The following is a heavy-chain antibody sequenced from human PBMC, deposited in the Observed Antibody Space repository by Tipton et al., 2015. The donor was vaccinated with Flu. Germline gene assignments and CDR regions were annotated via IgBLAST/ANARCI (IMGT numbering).Heavy chain of an antibody. V-gene: IGHV4-59*01. J-gene: IGHJ3*02. CDR3: ARAHSLYDFWSGYSHAFDI. Sequence: TLSLTCTVSGGSISSYYWSWIRQPPGKGLEWIGYIYYSGSTNYNPSLKSRVTISVDTSKNQFSLKLSSVTAADTAVYYCARAHSLYDFWSGYSHAFDIWGQGTMVTASS. CDR1: GGSISSYY. D-gene: IGHD3-3*01. CDR2: IYYSGST.